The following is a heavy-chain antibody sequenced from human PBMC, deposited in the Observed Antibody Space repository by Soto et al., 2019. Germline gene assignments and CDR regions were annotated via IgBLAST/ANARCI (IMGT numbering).Heavy chain of an antibody. V-gene: IGHV4-34*01. D-gene: IGHD2-8*01. CDR1: GGSFSGYY. CDR2: INHRGNT. J-gene: IGHJ6*02. Sequence: KPSETLSLTCAVCGGSFSGYYWTWIRQPPGKGLEWIGEINHRGNTNYNPSLKSRVTISVDTSKNQFSLKLTSVTAADTAVYYCARQEVPQWFTKGYYGMDVWDQGTTVTVSS. CDR3: ARQEVPQWFTKGYYGMDV.